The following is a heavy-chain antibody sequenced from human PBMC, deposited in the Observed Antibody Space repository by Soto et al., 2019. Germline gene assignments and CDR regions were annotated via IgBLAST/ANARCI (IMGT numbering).Heavy chain of an antibody. J-gene: IGHJ4*02. V-gene: IGHV3-48*02. D-gene: IGHD6-19*01. CDR1: GFTFNTYS. CDR3: ARVTVAGYCDY. CDR2: ISSGSGTK. Sequence: EVQLVESGGGLEQPGGSLRLSCAASGFTFNTYSMNWVRQAPGKGLEWISYISSGSGTKYYADSVKGRFTISRDNAKNPLYLQMNSLRDEDTAVDYCARVTVAGYCDYWGQGTLVTVSS.